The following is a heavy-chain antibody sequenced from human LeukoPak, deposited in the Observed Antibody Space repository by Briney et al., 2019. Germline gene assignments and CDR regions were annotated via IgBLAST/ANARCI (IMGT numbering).Heavy chain of an antibody. CDR2: ISDDGSNK. CDR3: AKVDGSYAGRFFDC. J-gene: IGHJ4*02. D-gene: IGHD3-10*01. CDR1: GFTFSSYA. V-gene: IGHV3-30-3*01. Sequence: GGSLRLSCPASGFTFSSYAMHWVRQAPGKGLEWVAVISDDGSNKYCAGSVKGRFTISRDDSRNTLYLQMNSLRADDTAVYYCAKVDGSYAGRFFDCWGQGTLVTVSS.